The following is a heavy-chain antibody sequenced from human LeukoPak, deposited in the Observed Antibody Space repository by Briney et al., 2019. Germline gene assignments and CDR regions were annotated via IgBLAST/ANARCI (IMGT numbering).Heavy chain of an antibody. CDR1: GYTFTGYY. CDR3: ARDLRIYSYYFDY. D-gene: IGHD3-3*02. Sequence: ASVKVSCKASGYTFTGYYMHWVRQAPGQGLEWMGWINPNSGGTDYAQKFQGWVTMTRDTSISTAYMELSRLRSDDTAVYYCARDLRIYSYYFDYWGQGTLVTVSS. J-gene: IGHJ4*02. CDR2: INPNSGGT. V-gene: IGHV1-2*04.